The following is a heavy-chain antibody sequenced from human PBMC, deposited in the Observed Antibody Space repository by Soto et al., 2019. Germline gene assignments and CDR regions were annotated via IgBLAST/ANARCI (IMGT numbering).Heavy chain of an antibody. V-gene: IGHV1-46*01. J-gene: IGHJ4*02. D-gene: IGHD3-22*01. Sequence: ASVKVSCKASGYTFTTYYIHWVRQAPGQRLEWMGLINPGGGTTNYAQKFQGRVAVTRDTSTTTVYMELSSLRSEDTAVYYCARDPYYDNTPLEVFLDYWGQGTLVTVSS. CDR3: ARDPYYDNTPLEVFLDY. CDR1: GYTFTTYY. CDR2: INPGGGTT.